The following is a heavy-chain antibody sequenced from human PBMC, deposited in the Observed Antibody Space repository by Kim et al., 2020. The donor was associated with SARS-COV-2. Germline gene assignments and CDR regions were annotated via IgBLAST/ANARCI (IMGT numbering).Heavy chain of an antibody. CDR2: IYFTTAT. V-gene: IGHV4-31*03. CDR3: ARDRGDRFGSQPGYDF. CDR1: GDSITSGCYY. D-gene: IGHD2-15*01. J-gene: IGHJ4*01. Sequence: SETLSLTCSVSGDSITSGCYYWGWIRQHPGKGLEWIADIYFTTATYYSPSRMSRLSVARATTKNQFSLRLSTVTATASANYDCARDRGDRFGSQPGYDF.